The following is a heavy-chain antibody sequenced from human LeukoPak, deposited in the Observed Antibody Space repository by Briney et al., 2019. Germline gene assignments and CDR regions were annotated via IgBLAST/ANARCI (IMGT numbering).Heavy chain of an antibody. J-gene: IGHJ6*02. D-gene: IGHD2-2*01. Sequence: SETLSLTCAVYGGSFSGYYWSWIRQPPGKGLEWIWEINHSGSTNYNPSLKSRVTISVDTSKNQFSLKLSSVTAADTAVYYCARRGPYQLPPYYYYGMDVWGQGTTVTVSS. CDR2: INHSGST. CDR3: ARRGPYQLPPYYYYGMDV. V-gene: IGHV4-34*01. CDR1: GGSFSGYY.